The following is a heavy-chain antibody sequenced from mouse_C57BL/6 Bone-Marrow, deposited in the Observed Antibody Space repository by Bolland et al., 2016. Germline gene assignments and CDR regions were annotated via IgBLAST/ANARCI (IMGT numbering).Heavy chain of an antibody. Sequence: TYYPDSVKGRFTISRDNAKNTLYLQMSSLKSEDTAMYYCAIPSPNYYGSSYAMDYWGQGTS. V-gene: IGHV5-6*01. CDR3: AIPSPNYYGSSYAMDY. J-gene: IGHJ4*01. CDR2: T. D-gene: IGHD1-1*01.